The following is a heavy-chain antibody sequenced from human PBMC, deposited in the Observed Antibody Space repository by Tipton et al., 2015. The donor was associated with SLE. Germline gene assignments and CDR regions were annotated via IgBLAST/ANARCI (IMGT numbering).Heavy chain of an antibody. V-gene: IGHV3-48*03. J-gene: IGHJ6*03. CDR3: ARERRDWFGDLYPFFYYYMDV. CDR2: SSGSGSTI. D-gene: IGHD3-10*01. CDR1: GFTLSTYE. Sequence: SLRLSCAASGFTLSTYEMNWVRQAPGKGLEWVSYSSGSGSTIYYADSVKGRFTISRDNAKNSLYLQMNSLRAEDTAIYYCARERRDWFGDLYPFFYYYMDVWGKGTTVTVSS.